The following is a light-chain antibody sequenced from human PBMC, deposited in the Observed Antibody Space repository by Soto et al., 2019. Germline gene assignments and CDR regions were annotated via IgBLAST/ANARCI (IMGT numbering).Light chain of an antibody. CDR3: AAWDDSLNGVV. V-gene: IGLV1-44*01. Sequence: QSVLTQPPSASGTPGPRVTITCSGSSSNIGSNTVNWYQQLPGTAPKLLIYSNNQRLSGVPDRFSGSKSGTSASLAICGVQSDDEDDYYCAAWDDSLNGVVFGGGTEVTVL. CDR2: SNN. CDR1: SSNIGSNT. J-gene: IGLJ2*01.